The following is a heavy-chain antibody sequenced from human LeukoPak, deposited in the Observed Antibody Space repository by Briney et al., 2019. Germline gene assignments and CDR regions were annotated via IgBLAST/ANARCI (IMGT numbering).Heavy chain of an antibody. CDR3: ASLDSSCYYDSSGYYYQPGY. D-gene: IGHD3-22*01. CDR1: GGSFSGYY. V-gene: IGHV4-34*01. CDR2: INHSGST. J-gene: IGHJ4*02. Sequence: SETLSLTCAVYGGSFSGYYWSWIRQPPGKGLEWTGEINHSGSTNYNPSLKSRVTISVDTSKNQFSLKLSSVTAADTAVYYCASLDSSCYYDSSGYYYQPGYWGQGTLVTVSS.